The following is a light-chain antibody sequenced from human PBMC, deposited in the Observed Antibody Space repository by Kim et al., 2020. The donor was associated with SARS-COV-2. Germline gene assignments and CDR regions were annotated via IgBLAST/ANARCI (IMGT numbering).Light chain of an antibody. V-gene: IGKV3D-15*01. CDR3: QQYENWPLT. J-gene: IGKJ4*01. Sequence: VSPGERATLSCRASQSVGSNLAWYLQKRGQAPRLLIYGTSARAAGIPARISGSGSGTEFTLTISSLQSEDFAVYYCQQYENWPLTFGGGTKVDIK. CDR2: GTS. CDR1: QSVGSN.